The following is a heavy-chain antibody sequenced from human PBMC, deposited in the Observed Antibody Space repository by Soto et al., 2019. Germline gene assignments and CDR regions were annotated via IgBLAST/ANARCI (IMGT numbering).Heavy chain of an antibody. V-gene: IGHV4-4*02. CDR2: KHHSGST. Sequence: QVQLQESGPGLVKPWGTLSLTCGVSGDSINNGYWWTWVRQPPGKGLEWIGEKHHSGSTNYNLSLKSRVSISLDKSKNQFFLNLSSVTAADTAVYFCASSSGWWRLDVWGQGTTVTVSS. CDR3: ASSSGWWRLDV. D-gene: IGHD6-19*01. CDR1: GDSINNGYW. J-gene: IGHJ6*02.